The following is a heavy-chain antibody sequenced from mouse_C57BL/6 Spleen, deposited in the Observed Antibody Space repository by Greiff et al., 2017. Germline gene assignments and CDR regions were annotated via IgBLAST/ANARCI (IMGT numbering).Heavy chain of an antibody. CDR1: GFSLTSYG. V-gene: IGHV2-2*01. D-gene: IGHD1-1*02. Sequence: QVHVKQSGPGLVQPSQSLSITCTVSGFSLTSYGVHWVRQSPGKGLEWLGVIWSGGSTDYNAACISRLSISTDNSRSHVFFIMSSLQSDDTAIYYSAREETMVFDYWGQGTTLTVSS. J-gene: IGHJ2*01. CDR3: AREETMVFDY. CDR2: IWSGGST.